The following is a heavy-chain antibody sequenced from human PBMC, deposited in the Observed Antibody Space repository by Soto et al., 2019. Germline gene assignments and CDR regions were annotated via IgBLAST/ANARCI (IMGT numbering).Heavy chain of an antibody. V-gene: IGHV4-59*01. CDR2: IYYSGST. Sequence: QVQLQESGPGLVKPSETLSLTCTVSGGSISSYYWSWIRQPPGKGLEWIGYIYYSGSTNYNPSLKSRVTISVDTSKNQFSLKLSSVTAANTAVYYCARTRHYSGYVYYYYYYMDVWGKGTTVTVSS. J-gene: IGHJ6*03. CDR1: GGSISSYY. CDR3: ARTRHYSGYVYYYYYYMDV. D-gene: IGHD5-12*01.